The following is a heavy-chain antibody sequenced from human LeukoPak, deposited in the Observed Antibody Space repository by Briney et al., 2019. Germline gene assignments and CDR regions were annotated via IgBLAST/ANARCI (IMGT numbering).Heavy chain of an antibody. CDR2: LRPDGSDK. D-gene: IGHD3-3*01. J-gene: IGHJ5*02. Sequence: PGGSLRLSCAASGFTFSGYWMTWVRQATGKRLEWVANLRPDGSDKYYADSVKGRFTISRDNAKNSLYLQMNGLRADDTAMYYCARDAYDDASESWGQGTLVTVSS. CDR1: GFTFSGYW. V-gene: IGHV3-7*01. CDR3: ARDAYDDASES.